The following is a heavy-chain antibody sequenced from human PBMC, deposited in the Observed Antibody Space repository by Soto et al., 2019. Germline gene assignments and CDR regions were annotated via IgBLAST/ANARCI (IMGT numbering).Heavy chain of an antibody. CDR2: IDWDDDK. J-gene: IGHJ4*02. D-gene: IGHD3-22*01. V-gene: IGHV2-70*12. CDR1: GFSLSTSGMC. CDR3: ASPYDNSGNYYGYFDY. Sequence: SGPTLVNPTQTLTLTCTFSGFSLSTSGMCVSWIRQPPGKALEWLALIDWDDDKYYSTSLKTRLTITKDTSKNQVVLTMTNMDPVDTATYYCASPYDNSGNYYGYFDYWGQGTLVTVSS.